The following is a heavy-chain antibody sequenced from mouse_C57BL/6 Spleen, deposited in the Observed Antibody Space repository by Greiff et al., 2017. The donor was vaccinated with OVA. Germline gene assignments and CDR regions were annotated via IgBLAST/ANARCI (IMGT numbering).Heavy chain of an antibody. CDR2: IRNKANGYTT. D-gene: IGHD2-3*01. J-gene: IGHJ1*03. Sequence: EVQLQESGGGLVQPGGSLSLSCAASGFTFTDYYMSWVRQPPGKALEWLGFIRNKANGYTTEYSASVKGRFTISRDNSQSILYLQMNALRAEDSATYYWARYGMARYFDVWGTGTTVTVSS. CDR3: ARYGMARYFDV. CDR1: GFTFTDYY. V-gene: IGHV7-3*01.